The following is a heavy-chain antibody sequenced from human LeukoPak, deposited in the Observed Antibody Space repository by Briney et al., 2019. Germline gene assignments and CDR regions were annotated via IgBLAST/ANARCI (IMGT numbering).Heavy chain of an antibody. Sequence: GGSLRLSCSASGFSFSNYAMHWVRQAPGKGLEYVSAISTNGGHTYYADSVQGRFTISRDDSKNTLYLQMSSLRAEDTAVYYCAKGQSMLVLVTSTFDYWGQGTLVTVSS. V-gene: IGHV3-64D*09. CDR3: AKGQSMLVLVTSTFDY. CDR1: GFSFSNYA. D-gene: IGHD3-22*01. CDR2: ISTNGGHT. J-gene: IGHJ4*02.